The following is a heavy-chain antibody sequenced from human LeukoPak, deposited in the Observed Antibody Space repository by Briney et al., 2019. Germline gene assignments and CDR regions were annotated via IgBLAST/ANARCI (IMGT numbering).Heavy chain of an antibody. Sequence: SVKVSCKASGGTYDRYAISWVRQAPGQGLEWMGGIAPIFGTPNYAQNFQGRVTITTDESTSTAYMELSSLRSDDTAVYYCASHFRSNHYYFYYMDVWGTGTTVTVSS. J-gene: IGHJ6*03. D-gene: IGHD3-16*02. V-gene: IGHV1-69*05. CDR2: IAPIFGTP. CDR3: ASHFRSNHYYFYYMDV. CDR1: GGTYDRYA.